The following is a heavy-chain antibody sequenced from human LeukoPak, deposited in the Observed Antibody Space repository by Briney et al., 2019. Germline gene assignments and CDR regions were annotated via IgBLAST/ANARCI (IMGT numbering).Heavy chain of an antibody. Sequence: SETLSLICTVSGGSVSGSYWSWVRQSPGKGLEWIGYIYYSGATNYNPSLKSRVSISIDTSKNQFSLKLSSVTPADTAVYYCARDSYGSGSSYNDYYYCMDVWGKGTTVTIS. CDR2: IYYSGAT. CDR3: ARDSYGSGSSYNDYYYCMDV. D-gene: IGHD3-10*01. V-gene: IGHV4-59*02. J-gene: IGHJ6*03. CDR1: GGSVSGSY.